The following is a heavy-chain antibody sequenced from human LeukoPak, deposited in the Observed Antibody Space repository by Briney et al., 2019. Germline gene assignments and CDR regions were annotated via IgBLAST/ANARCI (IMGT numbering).Heavy chain of an antibody. V-gene: IGHV3-21*01. CDR2: ISSSSSYI. D-gene: IGHD3-22*01. J-gene: IGHJ4*02. CDR3: ARDTARSYYDSSGYYDY. CDR1: GFTFSSYS. Sequence: TGGSLRLSCAASGFTFSSYSMNWVRQAPGKGLEWVSSISSSSSYIYYADSVKGRFTISRDNAKNSLYLQMNSLRAEDTAVYYCARDTARSYYDSSGYYDYWGQGTLVTDSS.